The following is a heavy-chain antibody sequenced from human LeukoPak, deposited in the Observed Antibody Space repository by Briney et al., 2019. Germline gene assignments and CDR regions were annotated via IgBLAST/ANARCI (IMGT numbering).Heavy chain of an antibody. CDR1: GFTFSNYA. D-gene: IGHD3-9*01. V-gene: IGHV3-23*01. CDR3: AKWGDYDVLTGYYVSDY. CDR2: ITGSGGNT. Sequence: GGPLRLSCAASGFTFSNYAMSWVRQAPGKGLEWVSAITGSGGNTYYADSVKGRFTISRDNSKNTVFLQMNSLRAEDTAVYYCAKWGDYDVLTGYYVSDYWGQGTLVTVSS. J-gene: IGHJ4*02.